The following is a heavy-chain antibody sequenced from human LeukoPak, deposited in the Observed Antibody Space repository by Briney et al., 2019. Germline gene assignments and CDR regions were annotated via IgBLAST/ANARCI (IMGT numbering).Heavy chain of an antibody. CDR2: ISSSSSYI. J-gene: IGHJ4*02. D-gene: IGHD6-13*01. V-gene: IGHV3-21*01. Sequence: GGSLRLSCAASGFTFSSYSMNWVRQAPGKGLEWVSSISSSSSYIYYADSVKGRFTISRDNAKNSLYLQMNSLRAEDSAVYYCARGQQLGTFDYWGQGTLVTVSS. CDR1: GFTFSSYS. CDR3: ARGQQLGTFDY.